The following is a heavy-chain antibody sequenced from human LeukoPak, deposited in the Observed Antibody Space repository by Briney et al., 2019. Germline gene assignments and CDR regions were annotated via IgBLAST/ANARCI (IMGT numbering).Heavy chain of an antibody. D-gene: IGHD1-26*01. CDR3: ARVGAELKNYYMDV. CDR2: IKESEREG. V-gene: IGHV3-7*01. Sequence: PGGSLRLSCAASGFTFRSYWMTWVRQAPGKGPEWVATIKESEREGYYVDSVKGRFTISRDNAKNSLHLHMNSLRAEDTAVYYCARVGAELKNYYMDVWGKGTTVTVSS. CDR1: GFTFRSYW. J-gene: IGHJ6*03.